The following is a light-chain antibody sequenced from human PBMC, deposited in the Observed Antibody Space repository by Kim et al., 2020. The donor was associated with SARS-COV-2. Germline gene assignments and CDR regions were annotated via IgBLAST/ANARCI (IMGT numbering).Light chain of an antibody. CDR1: RSNIGGNN. Sequence: PGQRVTISCSGSRSNIGGNNVNWYQQVPGTAPKLLIYSNDRRPSWVPDRFSGSKSGTSASLVISGLRSEDEAVYYCATWDDDLRGVFGGGTKLTVL. J-gene: IGLJ2*01. CDR2: SND. V-gene: IGLV1-47*02. CDR3: ATWDDDLRGV.